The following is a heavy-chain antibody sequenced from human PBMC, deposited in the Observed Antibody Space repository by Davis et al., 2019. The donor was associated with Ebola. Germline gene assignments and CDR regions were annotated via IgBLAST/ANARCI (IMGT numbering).Heavy chain of an antibody. J-gene: IGHJ2*01. D-gene: IGHD1-26*01. CDR1: GYTFTSYA. V-gene: IGHV7-4-1*02. Sequence: ASVKVSCKASGYTFTSYAMNWVRQAPGQGLEWMGWINTNTGNLTYAQGFTGRFVFSLDTSVSTAYLQISSLKAEDTAVYYCARNDRVGATSGNWYFDLWGRGTLVTVSS. CDR2: INTNTGNL. CDR3: ARNDRVGATSGNWYFDL.